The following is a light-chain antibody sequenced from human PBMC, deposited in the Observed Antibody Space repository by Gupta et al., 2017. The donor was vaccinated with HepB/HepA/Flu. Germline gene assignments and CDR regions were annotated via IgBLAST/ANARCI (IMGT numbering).Light chain of an antibody. V-gene: IGLV4-69*01. Sequence: QLVLSQSPSASASLRASVKITCTLSSEYSTYAIAWHQQQPEKGPRYLMTLKSDGSHNKGDEIPDRFSGSSSGAERYLTISSLQSEDEGDYYCQTWGTGFRVFGGGTKLTVL. CDR2: LKSDGSH. CDR3: QTWGTGFRV. J-gene: IGLJ3*02. CDR1: SEYSTYA.